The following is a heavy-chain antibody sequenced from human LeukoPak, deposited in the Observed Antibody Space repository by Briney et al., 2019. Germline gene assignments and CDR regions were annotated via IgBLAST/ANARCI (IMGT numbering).Heavy chain of an antibody. CDR1: GGTFSSYT. CDR3: ATGIVVVTRPRDGAFDI. CDR2: IIPILGIA. Sequence: SVKVSCKASGGTFSSYTISWVRQAPGQGLEWMGRIIPILGIANYAQKFQGRVTITADKSTSTAYMELSSLRSEDTAVYYCATGIVVVTRPRDGAFDIWGQGTMVTVSS. D-gene: IGHD3-22*01. V-gene: IGHV1-69*02. J-gene: IGHJ3*02.